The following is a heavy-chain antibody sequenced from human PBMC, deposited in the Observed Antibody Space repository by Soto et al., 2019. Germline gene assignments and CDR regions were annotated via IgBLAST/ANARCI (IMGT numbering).Heavy chain of an antibody. J-gene: IGHJ6*02. CDR3: ARGLYCSGGSCPGQYGMDV. CDR2: IWYDGSNK. Sequence: WSLRLSCAASGFTFSSYGMHWVRQAPGKGLEWVAVIWYDGSNKYYADSVKGRFTISRDNSKNTLYLQMNSLRAEDTAVYYCARGLYCSGGSCPGQYGMDVWGQGTTVTVSS. V-gene: IGHV3-33*01. D-gene: IGHD2-15*01. CDR1: GFTFSSYG.